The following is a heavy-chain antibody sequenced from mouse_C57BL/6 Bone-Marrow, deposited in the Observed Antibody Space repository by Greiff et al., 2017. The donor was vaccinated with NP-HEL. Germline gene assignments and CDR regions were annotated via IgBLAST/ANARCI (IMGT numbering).Heavy chain of an antibody. V-gene: IGHV1-81*01. CDR3: ARYYYGSSVYWYFDV. CDR2: IYPRSGNT. CDR1: GYTFTSYG. D-gene: IGHD1-1*01. J-gene: IGHJ1*03. Sequence: VQLQQSGAELARPGASVKLSCKASGYTFTSYGISWVKQRTGQGLEWIGVIYPRSGNTYYNEKFKGKATLTADKSSSTAYMELRSLTSEDSAVYFCARYYYGSSVYWYFDVWGTGTTVTVSS.